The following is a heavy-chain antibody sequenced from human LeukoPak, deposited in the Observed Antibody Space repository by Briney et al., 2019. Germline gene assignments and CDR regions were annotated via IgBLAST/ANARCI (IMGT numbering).Heavy chain of an antibody. Sequence: PGGSLRLSCAASGFTVSSNYMTWVRQAPGKGLEWVSGITGSGGSTYYADSVKGRFTISRDNSNNTLYMQMNSLRAEDTAVYYCAKDSAPHYGAADCWGQGTLVTVSS. D-gene: IGHD4-17*01. CDR1: GFTVSSNY. CDR3: AKDSAPHYGAADC. V-gene: IGHV3-23*01. J-gene: IGHJ4*02. CDR2: ITGSGGST.